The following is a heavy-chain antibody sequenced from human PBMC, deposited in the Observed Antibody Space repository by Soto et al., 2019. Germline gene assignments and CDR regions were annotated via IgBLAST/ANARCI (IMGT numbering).Heavy chain of an antibody. D-gene: IGHD2-2*01. Sequence: SETLSLTCTVSGGSISSYYWSWIRQPPGKGLEWIGYIYYSGSTNYNPSLKSRVTISVDTSKNQFSLKLSSVTAADTAVYYCARDRYCSSTSCYGSWFDPWGQGTLVTVSS. CDR3: ARDRYCSSTSCYGSWFDP. CDR1: GGSISSYY. CDR2: IYYSGST. V-gene: IGHV4-59*01. J-gene: IGHJ5*02.